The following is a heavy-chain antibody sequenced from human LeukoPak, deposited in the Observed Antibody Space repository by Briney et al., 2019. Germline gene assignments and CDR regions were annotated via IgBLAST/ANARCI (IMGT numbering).Heavy chain of an antibody. CDR2: INPNSGGT. Sequence: GASVKVSCKASGYTFTGYYMHWVRQAPGQGLEWMGWINPNSGGTNYAQKFQGRVTMTRDTSISTAYMELSRLRSDDSAVYYCSRSIVGATPIDYWGQGTLVTVSS. J-gene: IGHJ4*02. D-gene: IGHD1-26*01. CDR3: SRSIVGATPIDY. CDR1: GYTFTGYY. V-gene: IGHV1-2*02.